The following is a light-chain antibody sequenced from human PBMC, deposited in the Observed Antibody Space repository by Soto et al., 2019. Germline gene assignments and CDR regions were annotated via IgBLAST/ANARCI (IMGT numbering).Light chain of an antibody. V-gene: IGKV1-5*03. CDR2: QAS. CDR1: QSISSW. CDR3: QQFSSYPLT. J-gene: IGKJ4*01. Sequence: DIQMTQSPSTLSASVGDRVTISCRASQSISSWLAWYQQRPGQAPKLLIYQASSLETGVPSRFSGSGSGTAFTLTISSLQPEDFAVYYCQQFSSYPLTFGGGTKV.